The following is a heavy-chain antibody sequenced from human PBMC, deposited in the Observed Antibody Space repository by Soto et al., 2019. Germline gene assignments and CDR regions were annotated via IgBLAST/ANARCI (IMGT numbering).Heavy chain of an antibody. V-gene: IGHV3-9*01. Sequence: EVQLVESGGGLVQPGRSLRLSCAASGFTFDDYAMHWVRQAPGKGLEWVSGISWNSGSIGYADSVKGRFTISRDNAKNSLYLQMNSLRAEDTALYYCATDIWDKFWSAYYSAFDSWGQGTLVTVSS. J-gene: IGHJ4*02. CDR2: ISWNSGSI. CDR3: ATDIWDKFWSAYYSAFDS. CDR1: GFTFDDYA. D-gene: IGHD3-3*01.